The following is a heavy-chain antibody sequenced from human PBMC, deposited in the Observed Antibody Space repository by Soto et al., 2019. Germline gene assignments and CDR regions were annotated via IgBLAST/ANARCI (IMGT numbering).Heavy chain of an antibody. CDR3: ARDNDRAKVFDY. J-gene: IGHJ4*02. V-gene: IGHV1-18*04. D-gene: IGHD1-1*01. CDR1: GYTFTSYG. CDR2: ISAYNGNT. Sequence: ASVKVSCKASGYTFTSYGISWVRQAPGQGLEWMGWISAYNGNTNYAQKLQGRVTMTTDTSTSTAYMELRSPRSDDTAVYYCARDNDRAKVFDYWGQGTLVTVSS.